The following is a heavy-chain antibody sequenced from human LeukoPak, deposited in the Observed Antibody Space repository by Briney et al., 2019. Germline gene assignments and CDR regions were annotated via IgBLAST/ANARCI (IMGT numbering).Heavy chain of an antibody. J-gene: IGHJ5*02. CDR1: VGSISSGSYY. Sequence: PSETLSLTCTVSVGSISSGSYYWSWIRQPAGKGLEWIGRIYTSGSTNYNPSLKSRVTISVDTSKNQFSLKLSSVTAADTAVYYCARGVTTGGSSFWFDPWGQGTLVTVSS. D-gene: IGHD1-14*01. CDR3: ARGVTTGGSSFWFDP. CDR2: IYTSGST. V-gene: IGHV4-61*02.